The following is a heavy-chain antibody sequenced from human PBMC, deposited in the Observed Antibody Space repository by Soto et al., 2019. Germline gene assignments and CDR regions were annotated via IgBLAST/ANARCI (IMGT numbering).Heavy chain of an antibody. CDR1: GGSISSGDYY. D-gene: IGHD2-15*01. Sequence: SETLSLSCTVSGGSISSGDYYWSWIRQPPGKGLEWIGYIYYSGSTYYNPSLKSRVTISVDTSKNQFSLKLSSVTAADTAVYYCARVRLDPYTDCSGGSCHIWGQGTMVTVS. CDR3: ARVRLDPYTDCSGGSCHI. CDR2: IYYSGST. J-gene: IGHJ3*02. V-gene: IGHV4-30-4*01.